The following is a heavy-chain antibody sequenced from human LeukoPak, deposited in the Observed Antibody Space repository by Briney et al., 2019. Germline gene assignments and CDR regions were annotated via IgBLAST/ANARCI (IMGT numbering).Heavy chain of an antibody. D-gene: IGHD2-15*01. V-gene: IGHV3-23*01. J-gene: IGHJ4*02. Sequence: GGSLRLSCAASGFTVSSNDMSWVRQAPGKGLEWVSSISGNGGKTYYADSVKGRFTISRDDSKNTLYLQMNSLRAEDTAVYYCAKSGLNRFDYWGQGTLVTVSS. CDR2: ISGNGGKT. CDR3: AKSGLNRFDY. CDR1: GFTVSSND.